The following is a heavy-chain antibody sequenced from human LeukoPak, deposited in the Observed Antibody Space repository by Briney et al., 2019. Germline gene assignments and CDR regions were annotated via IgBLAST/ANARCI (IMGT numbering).Heavy chain of an antibody. V-gene: IGHV3-33*08. Sequence: GGSLRLSCAASGFTFSSYGMHWVRQAPGKGLEWVAVIWYGGSNKYYADSVKGRFTISRDNSKNTLYLQMNSLRAEDTAVYYCARGPDYYGSGSPLDVFDIWGQGTMVTVSS. CDR1: GFTFSSYG. CDR2: IWYGGSNK. D-gene: IGHD3-10*01. J-gene: IGHJ3*02. CDR3: ARGPDYYGSGSPLDVFDI.